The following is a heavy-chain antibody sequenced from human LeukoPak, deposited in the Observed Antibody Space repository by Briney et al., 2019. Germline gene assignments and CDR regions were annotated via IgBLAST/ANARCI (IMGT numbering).Heavy chain of an antibody. CDR3: SRDLTHFYGSGSYSIEGY. J-gene: IGHJ4*02. Sequence: GGSLRLSCAASGFTLTRNHMNWVRQVPGKGLEWVANIKQDESEKYYVDSVKGRFTISRDNAKNSLYLQMNSLRAEDTAVYYCSRDLTHFYGSGSYSIEGYWGQGTLVTVSS. CDR1: GFTLTRNH. V-gene: IGHV3-7*01. D-gene: IGHD3-10*01. CDR2: IKQDESEK.